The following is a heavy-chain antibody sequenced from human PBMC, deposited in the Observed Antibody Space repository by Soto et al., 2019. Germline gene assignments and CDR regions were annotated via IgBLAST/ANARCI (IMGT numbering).Heavy chain of an antibody. CDR1: GFTFSSYW. Sequence: EVQLVESGGGLVQPGGSLRLSCAASGFTFSSYWMHWVRQPPGMGLVWVSRIKSDGSSTDYSDSVKGRITVSRDNAKITLYLQMDSLRAEDTAVYYCARGREYNGYAYWNYWGQGTLVTVSS. CDR2: IKSDGSST. V-gene: IGHV3-74*01. D-gene: IGHD5-12*01. CDR3: ARGREYNGYAYWNY. J-gene: IGHJ4*02.